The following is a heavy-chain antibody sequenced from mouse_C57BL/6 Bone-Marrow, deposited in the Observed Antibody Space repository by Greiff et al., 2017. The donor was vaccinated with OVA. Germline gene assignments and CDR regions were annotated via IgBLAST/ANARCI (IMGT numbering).Heavy chain of an antibody. V-gene: IGHV1-81*01. CDR1: GYTFTSYG. CDR2: ISPRSGNT. J-gene: IGHJ3*01. CDR3: ARGGGTWFAY. Sequence: QVQLQQSGAELARPGASVKLSCKASGYTFTSYGISWVKQRTGQGLEWIGEISPRSGNTYYNEKFKGKATLTADKSSSTAYMELRSLTSEDSGVYFCARGGGTWFAYWGQGTLVTVSA.